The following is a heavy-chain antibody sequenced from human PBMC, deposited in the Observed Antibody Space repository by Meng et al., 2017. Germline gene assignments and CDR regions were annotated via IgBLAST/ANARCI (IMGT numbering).Heavy chain of an antibody. Sequence: GGSLRLSCAASGFTFSSYWMSWVRQAPGKGLEWVANIKQDGSEKYYVNSVKGRFTISRDNAKNSLYLQMNSLRAEDTAVYYCARSLGDRAFDIWGQGTMVTVSS. D-gene: IGHD2-21*01. J-gene: IGHJ3*02. CDR1: GFTFSSYW. CDR3: ARSLGDRAFDI. V-gene: IGHV3-7*01. CDR2: IKQDGSEK.